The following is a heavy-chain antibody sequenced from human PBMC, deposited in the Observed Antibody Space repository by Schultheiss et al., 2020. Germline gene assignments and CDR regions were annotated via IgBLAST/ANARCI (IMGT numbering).Heavy chain of an antibody. CDR3: ARDRKLRYFDDYYYGMDV. CDR2: ISGSGGST. CDR1: GFTVSSNY. V-gene: IGHV3-23*01. J-gene: IGHJ6*02. Sequence: GGSLRLSCAASGFTVSSNYMSWVRQAPGKGLEWVSAISGSGGSTYYADSVKGRFTISRDNSKNTLYLQMNSLRAEDTAVYYCARDRKLRYFDDYYYGMDVWGQGTTVTGSS. D-gene: IGHD3-9*01.